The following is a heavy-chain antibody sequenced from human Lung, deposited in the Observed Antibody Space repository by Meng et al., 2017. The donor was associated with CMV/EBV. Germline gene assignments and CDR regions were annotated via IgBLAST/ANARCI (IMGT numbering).Heavy chain of an antibody. CDR3: ARDGSRHEYEFVY. V-gene: IGHV3-7*01. J-gene: IGHJ4*02. CDR2: IKEAGSEK. CDR1: GFTFSRYW. Sequence: CATSGFTFSRYWMSWVRQAPGKGQEWVANIKEAGSEKYYVDSVKGRFTISRDNAKNSLYLQMNSLRAEDTAVYYCARDGSRHEYEFVYWGQGTLVTVSS. D-gene: IGHD3-10*01.